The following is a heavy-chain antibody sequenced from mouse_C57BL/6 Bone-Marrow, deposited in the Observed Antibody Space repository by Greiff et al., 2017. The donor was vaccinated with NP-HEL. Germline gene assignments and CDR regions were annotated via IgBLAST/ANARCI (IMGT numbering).Heavy chain of an antibody. CDR1: GYTFTSYW. CDR2: IDPSDSYT. CDR3: ERCYYGSSKVYAMDY. J-gene: IGHJ4*01. V-gene: IGHV1-69*01. Sequence: VQLQQPGAELVMPGASVKLSCKASGYTFTSYWMHWVKQRPGQGLEWIGEIDPSDSYTNYNQKFKGKSTLTVDKSSRTAYMQLSSLTSEDSAVYYCERCYYGSSKVYAMDYWGQGTSVTVSS. D-gene: IGHD1-1*01.